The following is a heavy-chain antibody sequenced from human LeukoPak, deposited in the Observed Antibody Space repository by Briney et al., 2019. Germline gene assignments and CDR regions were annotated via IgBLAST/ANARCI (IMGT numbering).Heavy chain of an antibody. CDR3: ARDQYADSSGWYLGGHDYYYYGMDV. J-gene: IGHJ6*02. D-gene: IGHD6-19*01. Sequence: ASVKVSCKASGYTFTSYYMHWVRQAPGQGLEWMGIINPSGGSTSYAQKFQGRVTMTRDTSTSTVYMELSSLRSEDTAVYYCARDQYADSSGWYLGGHDYYYYGMDVWGQGTTVTVSS. CDR1: GYTFTSYY. CDR2: INPSGGST. V-gene: IGHV1-46*01.